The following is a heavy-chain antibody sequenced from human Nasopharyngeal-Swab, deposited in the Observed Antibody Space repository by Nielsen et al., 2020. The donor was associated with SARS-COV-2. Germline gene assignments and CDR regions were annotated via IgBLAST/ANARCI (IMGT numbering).Heavy chain of an antibody. CDR3: ARSYCSSTSCYEDPYDILTGPFDY. V-gene: IGHV3-30*03. CDR1: GFTFSSYG. D-gene: IGHD2-2*01. Sequence: GESLKISCAASGFTFSSYGMHWVRRAPGKGLEWVAVISYDGSNKYYADSVKGRFTISRDNSKNTLYLQMNSLRAEDTAVYYCARSYCSSTSCYEDPYDILTGPFDYWGQGTLVTVSS. J-gene: IGHJ4*02. CDR2: ISYDGSNK.